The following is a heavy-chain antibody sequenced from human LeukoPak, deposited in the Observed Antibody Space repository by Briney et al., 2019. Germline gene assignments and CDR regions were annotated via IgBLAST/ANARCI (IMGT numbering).Heavy chain of an antibody. CDR3: ARVVVGAVDAFDI. CDR2: IIPIFGTA. CDR1: GGTFSSYA. J-gene: IGHJ3*02. Sequence: SVKVSCKASGGTFSSYAISWVRRAPGQGLEWMGGIIPIFGTANYAQKFQGRVTITTDESTSTAYMELSSLRSEDTAVYYCARVVVGAVDAFDIWGQGTMVTVSS. V-gene: IGHV1-69*05. D-gene: IGHD1-26*01.